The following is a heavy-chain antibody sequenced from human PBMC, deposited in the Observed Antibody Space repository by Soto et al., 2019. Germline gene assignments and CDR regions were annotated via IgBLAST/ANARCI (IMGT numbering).Heavy chain of an antibody. D-gene: IGHD3-22*01. CDR2: VYPGDSDT. V-gene: IGHV5-51*01. J-gene: IGHJ4*02. CDR1: GYSFTSHW. Sequence: XESLKISCKGSGYSFTSHWIGWVRQMPGKGLEWMAIVYPGDSDTRYNPSFQGQVTISADKSVNTAYLQWSSLKASDTAIYYCARRDSSGYYSDYWGPGNLVTVSS. CDR3: ARRDSSGYYSDY.